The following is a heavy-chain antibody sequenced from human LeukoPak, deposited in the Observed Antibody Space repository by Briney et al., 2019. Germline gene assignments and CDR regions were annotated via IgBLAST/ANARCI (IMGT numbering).Heavy chain of an antibody. D-gene: IGHD5-18*01. CDR2: IYYSGST. V-gene: IGHV4-59*01. Sequence: SETLSLTCTASGGSISSYYWSWIRQPPGKGLEWIGYIYYSGSTNYNPSLKSRVTISVDTSKNQFSLKLSSVTAADTAVYYCARDIKNSLGAFDYWGQGTLVTVSS. J-gene: IGHJ4*02. CDR1: GGSISSYY. CDR3: ARDIKNSLGAFDY.